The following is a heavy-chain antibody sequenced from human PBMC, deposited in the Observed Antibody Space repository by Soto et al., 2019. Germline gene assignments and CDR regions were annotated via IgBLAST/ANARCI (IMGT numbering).Heavy chain of an antibody. Sequence: PSETLSLTCTVSGGSISGYYWSWIRQPPGKGLEWIGYIYYSGSTNYNPSLKSRVTISVDTSKNQFSLKLSSVTAADTAVYYCARGGSSGWYLDWFDPWGQGTLVTVSS. CDR2: IYYSGST. J-gene: IGHJ5*02. CDR3: ARGGSSGWYLDWFDP. D-gene: IGHD6-19*01. CDR1: GGSISGYY. V-gene: IGHV4-59*12.